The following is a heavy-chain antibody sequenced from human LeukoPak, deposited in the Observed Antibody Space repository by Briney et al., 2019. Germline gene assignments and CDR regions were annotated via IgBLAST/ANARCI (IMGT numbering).Heavy chain of an antibody. Sequence: ASVKVSCKASGYTYTSYAMHWVRQAPGQGLEWMGWISAYNGNTNYAQKLQGRVTMTTDTSTSTAYMELRSLRSDDTAVYYCARVLLWFGEFPYYFDYWGQGTLVTVSS. CDR1: GYTYTSYA. CDR3: ARVLLWFGEFPYYFDY. CDR2: ISAYNGNT. V-gene: IGHV1-18*01. J-gene: IGHJ4*02. D-gene: IGHD3-10*01.